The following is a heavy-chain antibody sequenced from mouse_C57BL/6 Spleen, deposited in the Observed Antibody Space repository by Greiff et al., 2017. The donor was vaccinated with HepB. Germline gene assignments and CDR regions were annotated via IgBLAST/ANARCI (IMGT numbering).Heavy chain of an antibody. CDR3: ASQVARYWYLDV. V-gene: IGHV5-12*01. J-gene: IGHJ1*03. D-gene: IGHD1-1*01. Sequence: EVKLVESGGGLVQPGGSLKLSCAASGFTFSDYYMYWVRQTPEKRLEWVAYISNGGGSTYYPDTVKGRFTISRDNAKNTLYLQMSRLKSEDTAMYYCASQVARYWYLDVWGTGTTVTVSS. CDR1: GFTFSDYY. CDR2: ISNGGGST.